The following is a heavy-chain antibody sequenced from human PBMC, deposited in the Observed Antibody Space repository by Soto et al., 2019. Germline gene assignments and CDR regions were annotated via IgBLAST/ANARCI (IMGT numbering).Heavy chain of an antibody. J-gene: IGHJ4*02. D-gene: IGHD3-16*02. CDR2: MNPNSGNT. V-gene: IGHV1-8*01. CDR3: ARVSYDYIWGSYRYQRLHGGQAQGY. CDR1: GYTFTSYD. Sequence: GASVKVSCKASGYTFTSYDINWVRQATGQGLEWMGWMNPNSGNTGYAQKFQGRVTMTRNTSISTAYMELSSLRSEDTAVYYCARVSYDYIWGSYRYQRLHGGQAQGYWGQGTLVTVSS.